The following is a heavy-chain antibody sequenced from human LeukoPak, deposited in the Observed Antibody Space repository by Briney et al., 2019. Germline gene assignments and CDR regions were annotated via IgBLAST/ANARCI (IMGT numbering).Heavy chain of an antibody. V-gene: IGHV3-23*01. D-gene: IGHD3-10*01. J-gene: IGHJ4*02. CDR1: GFTFSSYA. Sequence: GGSLRLSCAASGFTFSSYAMNWVRQAPGKGLEWVSAISTSGVTTYYADSVSGRFAISRDNSKNTLYLQMDSLRAEDTAIYFCAKDYGSGTYYAPSSSDYWGQGTLVTVSS. CDR3: AKDYGSGTYYAPSSSDY. CDR2: ISTSGVTT.